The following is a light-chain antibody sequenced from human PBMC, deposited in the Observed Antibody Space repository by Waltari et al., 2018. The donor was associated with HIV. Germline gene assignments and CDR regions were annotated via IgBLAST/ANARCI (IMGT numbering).Light chain of an antibody. CDR1: QSVNTY. CDR3: QQRTNRPPIT. Sequence: EIVLTQSPAALVLSPGERATLSCRTSQSVNTYLAWYQQKFCQPPRLLIYDASTRATGIPARFTGNGSGTDFTLTISSLEPEDFAVYFCQQRTNRPPITFGQGTRLELK. J-gene: IGKJ5*01. V-gene: IGKV3-11*01. CDR2: DAS.